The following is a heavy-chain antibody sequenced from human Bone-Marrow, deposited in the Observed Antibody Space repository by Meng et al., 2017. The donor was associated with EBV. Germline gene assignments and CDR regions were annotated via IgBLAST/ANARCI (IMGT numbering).Heavy chain of an antibody. D-gene: IGHD6-6*01. V-gene: IGHV2-5*02. Sequence: QITFNDSGPQLVHPTQTLPLTWTFSCFSLSNRGGGVGWIRQPPEKALEWLALIYWDDDKRYSTSLKSRLTSPKDTSKNQVVLTLTNMDPVDAATYSCAHIIAARPFDYWGQGTLVTVSS. CDR1: CFSLSNRGGG. CDR2: IYWDDDK. J-gene: IGHJ4*02. CDR3: AHIIAARPFDY.